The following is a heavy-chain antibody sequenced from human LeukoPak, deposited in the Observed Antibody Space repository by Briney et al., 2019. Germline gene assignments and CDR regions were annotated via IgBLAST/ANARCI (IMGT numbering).Heavy chain of an antibody. D-gene: IGHD3-22*01. V-gene: IGHV3-30-3*01. CDR1: GFTFSSYA. J-gene: IGHJ4*02. Sequence: GGSLRLSCAASGFTFSSYAMHWVRQAPGKGLEWVAVISYDGSNKYYADSVKGRFTISRDNSKNTLYLQMSSLRAEDTAVYYCAKDRGRYYDSSGYYWGYYFDSWGQGVLVTVST. CDR3: AKDRGRYYDSSGYYWGYYFDS. CDR2: ISYDGSNK.